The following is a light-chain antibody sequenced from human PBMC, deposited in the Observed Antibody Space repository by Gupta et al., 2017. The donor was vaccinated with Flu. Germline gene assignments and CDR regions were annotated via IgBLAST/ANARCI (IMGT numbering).Light chain of an antibody. Sequence: QLRLPQSPSASASLGASVKLTCTLSSGHRDYAITWHQQKPGKGPRSLMKVTSDGSHTKGDAIPDRFSGSSSGAERYLTISYLQSEDEDDYYCQTWDTGIVLFGGGTKLTVL. J-gene: IGLJ2*01. V-gene: IGLV4-69*01. CDR1: SGHRDYA. CDR2: VTSDGSH. CDR3: QTWDTGIVL.